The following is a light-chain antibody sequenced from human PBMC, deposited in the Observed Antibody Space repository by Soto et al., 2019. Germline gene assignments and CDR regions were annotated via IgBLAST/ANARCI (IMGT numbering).Light chain of an antibody. CDR2: GAK. J-gene: IGKJ5*01. V-gene: IGKV1-39*01. CDR1: QAISNY. CDR3: QQCHATPLT. Sequence: DIKLTHSRSFLSASIFGGAPIXSRASQAISNYLNWYQQKPGKAPNLLIFGAKTLQSGVPSRFSGSGYGTDFTLTITTLQPEDVGIYYCQQCHATPLTFGQGTRLEIK.